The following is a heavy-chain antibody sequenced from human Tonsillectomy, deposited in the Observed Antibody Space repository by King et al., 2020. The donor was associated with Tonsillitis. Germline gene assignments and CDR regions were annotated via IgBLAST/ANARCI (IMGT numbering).Heavy chain of an antibody. CDR3: ARTSSITMIVVVPIGAFDI. D-gene: IGHD3-22*01. Sequence: VQLQESGPGLVKPSQTLSLTCTVSGGSISSGDYYWSWIRQPPGKGLEWIGYIYYSGSTYYNPSLKSRVTISVDTSKNQFSLKLSSVTAADTDVYYCARTSSITMIVVVPIGAFDIWGQGTMVTVSS. V-gene: IGHV4-30-4*01. J-gene: IGHJ3*02. CDR1: GGSISSGDYY. CDR2: IYYSGST.